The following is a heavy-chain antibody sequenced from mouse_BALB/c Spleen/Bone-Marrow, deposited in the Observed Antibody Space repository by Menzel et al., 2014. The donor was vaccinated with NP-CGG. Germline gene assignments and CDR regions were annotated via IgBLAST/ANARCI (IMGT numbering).Heavy chain of an antibody. V-gene: IGHV1S126*01. D-gene: IGHD2-10*02. J-gene: IGHJ4*01. CDR1: GYTFTSYW. CDR3: TRQYGNYYAMDY. CDR2: IYPSDSYT. Sequence: VQLQQSGAELVRPGASVKVSCKASGYTFTSYWINWVKQRPGQGLEWIGNIYPSDSYTNYNQNFKDKATLTVDKSSSTAYMQLSSPTSEDSAVYYGTRQYGNYYAMDYWGQGTSVTVSS.